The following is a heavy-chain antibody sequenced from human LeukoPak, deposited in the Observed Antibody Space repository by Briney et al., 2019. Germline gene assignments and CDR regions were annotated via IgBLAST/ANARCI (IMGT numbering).Heavy chain of an antibody. CDR3: ARAWRDPIAAYYYMDV. CDR1: GGSIRSGGYS. J-gene: IGHJ6*03. Sequence: SETLSLTCAVSGGSIRSGGYSWSWIRQPPGKGLEWIGYIYYSGSTNYNPSLKSRVTISVDTSKNQFSLKLSSVTAADTAVYYCARAWRDPIAAYYYMDVWGKGTTVTVSS. V-gene: IGHV4-61*08. CDR2: IYYSGST. D-gene: IGHD6-13*01.